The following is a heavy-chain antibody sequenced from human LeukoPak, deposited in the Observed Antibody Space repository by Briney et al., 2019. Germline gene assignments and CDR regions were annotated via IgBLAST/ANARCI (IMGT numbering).Heavy chain of an antibody. Sequence: GGSLRLSCAASGFTFSSYAMSWVRQAPGKGLEWVSSISNSGGRTFYTDSVKGRFTISRDNSKITLYLQMNSLRAEDTAVYYCAKARRVVPAALSPFDYWGQGTLVTVSS. D-gene: IGHD2-2*01. V-gene: IGHV3-23*01. CDR1: GFTFSSYA. J-gene: IGHJ4*02. CDR2: ISNSGGRT. CDR3: AKARRVVPAALSPFDY.